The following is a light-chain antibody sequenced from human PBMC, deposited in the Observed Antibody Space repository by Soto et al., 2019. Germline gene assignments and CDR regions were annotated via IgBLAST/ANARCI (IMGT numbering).Light chain of an antibody. CDR1: ETISTF. V-gene: IGKV1-39*01. CDR3: QQSYSTSPIT. CDR2: AAS. Sequence: DLQMTQSPSSLSASVGDRVTMTCRASETISTFLNWYQHKPGKAPKLLIYAASRLQGGVPSRFSGSGSGTDFTLTINGLQPEDFASYYCQQSYSTSPITFGQGTRLEI. J-gene: IGKJ5*01.